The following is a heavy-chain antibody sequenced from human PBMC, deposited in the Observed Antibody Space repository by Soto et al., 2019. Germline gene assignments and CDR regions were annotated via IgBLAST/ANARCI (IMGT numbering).Heavy chain of an antibody. CDR2: IKSNTDGGTA. CDR3: TTVIRLTILGVAPADY. D-gene: IGHD3-3*01. Sequence: PGGSLRLSCAASGFTFSNAWMSWVRQAPGKGLEWLGHIKSNTDGGTADYAAPVKGRFTISRDDSRNTLSLQMNSLKIEDSAVYFCTTVIRLTILGVAPADYWGQGPLVPVAS. CDR1: GFTFSNAW. J-gene: IGHJ4*02. V-gene: IGHV3-15*01.